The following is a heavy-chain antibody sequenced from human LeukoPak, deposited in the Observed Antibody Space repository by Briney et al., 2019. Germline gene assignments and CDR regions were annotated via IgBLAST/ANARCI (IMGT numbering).Heavy chain of an antibody. Sequence: SQTLSLTCTVSGGSISSGSYYWSWIRQPAGKGLEWIGRIYTSGSTNYNPSLKSRVTISVDTSKNQFSLKLSSVTAADTAVYYCARQSRRVPADRYFQHWGQGTLVTVSS. D-gene: IGHD2-2*01. CDR1: GGSISSGSYY. CDR3: ARQSRRVPADRYFQH. J-gene: IGHJ1*01. CDR2: IYTSGST. V-gene: IGHV4-61*02.